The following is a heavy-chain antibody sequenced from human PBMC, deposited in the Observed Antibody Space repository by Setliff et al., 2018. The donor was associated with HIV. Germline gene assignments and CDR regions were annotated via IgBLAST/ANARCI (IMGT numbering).Heavy chain of an antibody. V-gene: IGHV4-4*07. CDR2: IYSSGST. Sequence: ETLSLTCTVSGGSISSDYWSWIRQPAGKGLEWIGRIYSSGSTNYNPSLKSRVTMSVDTSKNQFSLKLTSMTAADTAVYYCARGWVRGPIISPGTYFSYGLDVWGQGTPVTVSS. CDR1: GGSISSDY. J-gene: IGHJ6*02. CDR3: ARGWVRGPIISPGTYFSYGLDV. D-gene: IGHD3-10*01.